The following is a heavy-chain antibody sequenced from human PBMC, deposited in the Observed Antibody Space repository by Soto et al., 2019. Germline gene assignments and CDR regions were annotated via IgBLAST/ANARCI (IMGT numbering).Heavy chain of an antibody. CDR3: VRESTPDGPNWCDP. D-gene: IGHD2-8*01. CDR1: GGSINSGRSS. J-gene: IGHJ5*02. CDR2: ISHSGST. V-gene: IGHV4-30-2*01. Sequence: QLQLLESGSGLVKPSQTLSLTCSVSGGSINSGRSSWNWIRQPPGKGLEWIAYISHSGSTYYTPSLKSRVNISVARYKNQFSLTLTSLTDAATAGYYCVRESTPDGPNWCDPWGPGILSTVSS.